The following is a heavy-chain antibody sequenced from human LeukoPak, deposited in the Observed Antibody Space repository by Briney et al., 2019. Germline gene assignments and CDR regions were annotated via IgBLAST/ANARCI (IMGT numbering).Heavy chain of an antibody. Sequence: PGGSLRLSCAASGFTFSSYAMGWVRQAPGKGLEWVSAISGSGGSTYYADSVKGRFTISRDNSKNTLYLQMNSLRAEDTAVYYCAKSEGTYYYDSSGYYYSYWGQGTLVTVSS. J-gene: IGHJ4*02. CDR2: ISGSGGST. CDR3: AKSEGTYYYDSSGYYYSY. V-gene: IGHV3-23*01. CDR1: GFTFSSYA. D-gene: IGHD3-22*01.